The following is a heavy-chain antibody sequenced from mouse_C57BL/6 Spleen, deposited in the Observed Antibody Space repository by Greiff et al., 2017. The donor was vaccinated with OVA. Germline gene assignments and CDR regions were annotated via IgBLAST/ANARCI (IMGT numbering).Heavy chain of an antibody. J-gene: IGHJ2*01. Sequence: QVQLQQPGAELVKPGASVKLSCKASGYTFTSYWMHWVKQRPGQGLEWIGMIHPNSGSTNYNEKFKSKATLTVDKSSSTAYMQLSSLTSEDSAVYYCARSPTVVADYFDYWGQGTTLTVSS. CDR3: ARSPTVVADYFDY. V-gene: IGHV1-64*01. D-gene: IGHD1-1*01. CDR1: GYTFTSYW. CDR2: IHPNSGST.